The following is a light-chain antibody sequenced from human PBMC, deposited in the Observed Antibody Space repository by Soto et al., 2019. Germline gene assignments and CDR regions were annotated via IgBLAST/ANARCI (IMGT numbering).Light chain of an antibody. CDR2: SAS. CDR3: QQTFSHLLS. J-gene: IGKJ4*01. V-gene: IGKV1-39*01. CDR1: QSISDY. Sequence: IQMTQSPSSLSASVGDRVTITCRASQSISDYVTWYQHKPGEAPEVLIYSASTLRSGVPSRFSGTGSGIEFILVIDSLQPEDVATYYCQQTFSHLLSFGGGTQVQI.